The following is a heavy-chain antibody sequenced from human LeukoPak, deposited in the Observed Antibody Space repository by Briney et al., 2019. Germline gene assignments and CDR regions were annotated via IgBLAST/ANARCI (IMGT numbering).Heavy chain of an antibody. CDR1: GFTFGGYG. V-gene: IGHV3-33*01. J-gene: IGHJ4*02. CDR2: IAYDGSRA. D-gene: IGHD1-14*01. CDR3: TRYNNDHFDY. Sequence: GGSLRLSCAGPGFTFGGYGMHWFPQTPGKGREWVAVIAYDGSRAFYADSVKGRFTISRDNSKNTMSVQMDDLRAEDTAVYYCTRYNNDHFDYWGQGTLVTVSS.